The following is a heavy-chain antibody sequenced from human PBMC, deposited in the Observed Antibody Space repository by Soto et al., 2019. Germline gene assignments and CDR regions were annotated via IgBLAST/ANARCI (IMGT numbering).Heavy chain of an antibody. V-gene: IGHV1-18*01. J-gene: IGHJ3*02. CDR1: GYTFTSYG. CDR3: ASEIITMVSGVFDI. Sequence: ASVKVSCKASGYTFTSYGISWVRQAPGQGLEWMGWISAYNGNTNYAQKLQGRDTMTTDTSTSTAYMELRSLRSDDTAVYYCASEIITMVSGVFDIWGQGTMVTVSS. CDR2: ISAYNGNT. D-gene: IGHD3-10*01.